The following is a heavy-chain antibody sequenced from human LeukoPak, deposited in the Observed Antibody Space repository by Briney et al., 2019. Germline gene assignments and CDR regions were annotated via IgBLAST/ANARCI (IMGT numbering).Heavy chain of an antibody. V-gene: IGHV1-18*01. CDR3: ARGEGYCSGGSCLLFDY. D-gene: IGHD2-15*01. J-gene: IGHJ4*02. CDR1: GYTFTSYG. CDR2: INAYNGNT. Sequence: GASVKVSCKASGYTFTSYGISWVRRAPGQGLEWMGWINAYNGNTNYAQKLQGRVTMTTDTSTSTAYMELRSLRSDDTAVYYCARGEGYCSGGSCLLFDYWGQGTLVTVSS.